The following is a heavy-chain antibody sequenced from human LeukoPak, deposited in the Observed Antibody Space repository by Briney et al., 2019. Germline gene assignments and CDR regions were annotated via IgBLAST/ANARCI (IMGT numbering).Heavy chain of an antibody. V-gene: IGHV3-21*01. J-gene: IGHJ6*02. CDR3: ARDGRYYYDSSGYYDSHPYYYYGMDV. D-gene: IGHD3-22*01. CDR2: ISSSATYI. CDR1: GFTFSSYT. Sequence: PGGSLRLSCGGSGFTFSSYTMNWVRQAPGKGLEWVASISSSATYIYYADSVRGRFTISRDDAKKSVFLHMNSLRAEDTAVYYCARDGRYYYDSSGYYDSHPYYYYGMDVWGQGTTVTVSS.